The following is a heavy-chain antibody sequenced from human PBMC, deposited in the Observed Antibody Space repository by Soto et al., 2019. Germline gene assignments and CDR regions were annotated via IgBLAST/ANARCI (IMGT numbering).Heavy chain of an antibody. V-gene: IGHV3-74*01. Sequence: PGGSLSLSCAASGFTFSSYWMHWVRQAPGKGLVWVSRINSDGSSTSHADSVKGRFTISRDNAKNTLYLQMNSLRAEDTAVYYCSGGYRAYYMDVWGKGTTVTVSS. CDR2: INSDGSST. CDR1: GFTFSSYW. J-gene: IGHJ6*03. D-gene: IGHD2-15*01. CDR3: SGGYRAYYMDV.